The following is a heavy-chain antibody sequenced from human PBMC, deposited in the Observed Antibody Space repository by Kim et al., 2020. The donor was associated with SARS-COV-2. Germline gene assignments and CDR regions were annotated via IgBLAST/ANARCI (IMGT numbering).Heavy chain of an antibody. D-gene: IGHD3-16*01. CDR1: GFTFDDYG. Sequence: GGSLRLSCAASGFTFDDYGMSWVRQAPGKGLEWVSGINRNSDSTGYADSVKGRFTISRDNAKNSLFLQMNSPSAEDTALSHCLRGYAAGPFDLSGQGTLV. J-gene: IGHJ4*02. CDR3: LRGYAAGPFDL. V-gene: IGHV3-20*01. CDR2: INRNSDST.